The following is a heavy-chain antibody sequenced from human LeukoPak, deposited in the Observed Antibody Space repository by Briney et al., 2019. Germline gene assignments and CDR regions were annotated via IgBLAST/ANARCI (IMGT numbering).Heavy chain of an antibody. CDR1: GGSISPYY. CDR3: AKHLAPSSGYLTLDY. D-gene: IGHD3-22*01. V-gene: IGHV4-59*08. Sequence: SETLSLTCTVSGGSISPYYWSWIRQTPGKGLEWIGHIYYSGSTSYNPSLKSRITISVDTSKTQFSLKLSSVTAADTAVYYCAKHLAPSSGYLTLDYWGQGTLVTVSS. J-gene: IGHJ4*02. CDR2: IYYSGST.